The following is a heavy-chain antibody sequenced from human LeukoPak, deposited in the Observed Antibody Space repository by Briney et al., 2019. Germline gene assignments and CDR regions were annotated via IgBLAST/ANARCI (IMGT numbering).Heavy chain of an antibody. D-gene: IGHD4-23*01. V-gene: IGHV3-23*01. CDR1: GFSFSSYA. J-gene: IGHJ4*02. CDR2: VGGRGDST. CDR3: AKDRAAPSFGGFNY. Sequence: GGSLRLTCTASGFSFSSYAMCWVRQAPGKGLEWVSAVGGRGDSTFYADSVKGRFTISRDNSKNTLYLQMNSLRAEDTALYYFAKDRAAPSFGGFNYWGQGTLVTVSS.